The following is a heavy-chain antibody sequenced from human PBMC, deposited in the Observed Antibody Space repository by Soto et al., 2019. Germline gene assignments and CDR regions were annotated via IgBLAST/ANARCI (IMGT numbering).Heavy chain of an antibody. V-gene: IGHV4-31*03. CDR2: IYYTGNT. CDR1: GGSISSGGTGSY. D-gene: IGHD1-1*01. CDR3: ASGHDAYKVRY. Sequence: QVQLQESGPGLVKPSQTLSLTCTVSGGSISSGGTGSYWTWIRQLPGKGLEWIGYIYYTGNTHYNPSRESRQTIAIDTSETQLSLKLTSLSAADTAVYFCASGHDAYKVRYWGQGTLVTVSS. J-gene: IGHJ4*02.